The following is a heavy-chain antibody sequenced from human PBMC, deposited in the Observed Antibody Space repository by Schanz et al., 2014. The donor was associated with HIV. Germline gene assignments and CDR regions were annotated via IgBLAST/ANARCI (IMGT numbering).Heavy chain of an antibody. V-gene: IGHV4-34*02. J-gene: IGHJ5*02. Sequence: QVQLQQWGAGLLKPSETLSLTCAVYGSSVTYFYWTWIRQSPGKGLEWIAEVNHSGDTNYNPSLKSRVTISVDTSKSQFSLKLTSVTAADTAVYYCARVDSSDYYPGDWFDPWGQGTLVTVSS. D-gene: IGHD3-22*01. CDR2: VNHSGDT. CDR3: ARVDSSDYYPGDWFDP. CDR1: GSSVTYFY.